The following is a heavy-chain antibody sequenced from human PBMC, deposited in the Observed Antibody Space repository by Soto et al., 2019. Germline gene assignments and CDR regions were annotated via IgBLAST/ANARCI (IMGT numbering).Heavy chain of an antibody. V-gene: IGHV4-30-4*01. CDR2: IYYTGKT. J-gene: IGHJ5*02. CDR1: GDYIHVGGYY. CDR3: GRDLTSNSNCIDP. D-gene: IGHD2-2*01. Sequence: SETLSLTCSVSGDYIHVGGYYWTWIRQRPGKGLEWMGYIYYTGKTYYNPSLESRLTMSVDRSKNQFSLRLTSVTAADTAVYFCGRDLTSNSNCIDPWGQGTLVTVSS.